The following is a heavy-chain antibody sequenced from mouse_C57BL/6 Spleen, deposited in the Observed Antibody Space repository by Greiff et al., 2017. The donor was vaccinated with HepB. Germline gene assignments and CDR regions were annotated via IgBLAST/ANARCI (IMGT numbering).Heavy chain of an antibody. CDR3: AISFTTGVAGGYFEV. D-gene: IGHD1-1*01. Sequence: QVQLQQPGAELVRPGSSVKLSCKASGYTFTSYWMHWVKQRPIQGLEWIGNIDPSDSETHYNQKFKDKATLTVDKSSSTAYMQLSSLTSEDSAVYYCAISFTTGVAGGYFEVWGTGTTVTVSS. J-gene: IGHJ1*03. CDR1: GYTFTSYW. CDR2: IDPSDSET. V-gene: IGHV1-52*01.